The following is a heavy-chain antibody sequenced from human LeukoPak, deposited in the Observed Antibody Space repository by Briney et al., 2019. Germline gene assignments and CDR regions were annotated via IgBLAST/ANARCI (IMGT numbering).Heavy chain of an antibody. CDR1: GGTFSSYA. J-gene: IGHJ3*02. CDR3: ARDTDGDGYNSENDAFDI. D-gene: IGHD5-24*01. Sequence: ASVKVSCKASGGTFSSYAISWVRQAPGQGLEWMGGIIPIFGTANYAQKFQGRVTITTDESTSTAYMELSSLRSEDTAAYYCARDTDGDGYNSENDAFDIWGQGTMVTVSS. V-gene: IGHV1-69*05. CDR2: IIPIFGTA.